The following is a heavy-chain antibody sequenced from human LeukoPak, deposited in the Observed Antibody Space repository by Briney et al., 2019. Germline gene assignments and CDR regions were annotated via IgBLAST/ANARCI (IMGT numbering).Heavy chain of an antibody. D-gene: IGHD6-6*01. CDR1: GFTFDDYG. J-gene: IGHJ4*02. CDR3: AKAGGYSSSSLAFFDY. V-gene: IGHV3-9*03. CDR2: ISWNSGKI. Sequence: PGGSLRLSCTASGFTFDDYGMHWVRQAPGKGLEWVSGISWNSGKIGYADSVKGRFTISRDNAKNSLYLQVNSLRAEDMALYYCAKAGGYSSSSLAFFDYWGQGTLVTVSS.